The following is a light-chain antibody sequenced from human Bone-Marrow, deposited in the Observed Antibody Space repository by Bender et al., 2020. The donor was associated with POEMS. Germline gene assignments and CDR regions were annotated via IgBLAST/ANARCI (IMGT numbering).Light chain of an antibody. CDR3: VAWDASMNGWV. CDR2: TNN. V-gene: IGLV1-44*01. J-gene: IGLJ3*02. Sequence: QSALTQPPSVSGTPGQRVTISCSGSGSNIGGYPVNWYQQLPGTAPRLLIYTNNERPSGVPDRFSGSKSGTSASLAITGIKSDDEAIYFCVAWDASMNGWVFGGGTKLTVL. CDR1: GSNIGGYP.